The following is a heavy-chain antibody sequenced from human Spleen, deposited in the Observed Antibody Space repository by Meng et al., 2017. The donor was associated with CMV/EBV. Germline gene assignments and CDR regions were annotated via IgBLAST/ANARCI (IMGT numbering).Heavy chain of an antibody. V-gene: IGHV1-2*02. J-gene: IGHJ4*02. Sequence: TFTDYFVHWVRQAPGQGLEWMGWINPKTGGTNYAQKFQGRVTMTRDTSISTVYMELRRLTSDDTAVYYCARVFAALTYYDSSGYYDYWGQGTLVTVSS. CDR2: INPKTGGT. CDR3: ARVFAALTYYDSSGYYDY. D-gene: IGHD3-22*01. CDR1: TFTDYF.